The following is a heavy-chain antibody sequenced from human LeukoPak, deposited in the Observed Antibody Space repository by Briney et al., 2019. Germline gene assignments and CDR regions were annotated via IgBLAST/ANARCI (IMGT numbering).Heavy chain of an antibody. J-gene: IGHJ6*03. CDR1: GFIFSSYA. CDR3: ARGMSYYGPGNYRYMDL. Sequence: PERSLRLSCAASGFIFSSYAMHWVRPAPGKGLEWVAVMSSDGGNKLYADSVNGRITISRDNSKNMVFLQMNSLRHEDTAVYYCARGMSYYGPGNYRYMDLWGKGTTVIVSS. CDR2: MSSDGGNK. V-gene: IGHV3-30*01. D-gene: IGHD3-10*01.